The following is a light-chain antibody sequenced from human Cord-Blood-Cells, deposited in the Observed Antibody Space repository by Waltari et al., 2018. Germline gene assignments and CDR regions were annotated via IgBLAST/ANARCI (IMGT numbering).Light chain of an antibody. Sequence: QSALTQPASVSGSPGQSITISCTGTSSDVGSYNLVSWYQQHPGKAPKLMIYEGSKRPSGVSNRFAGAESGNTASRTISGLQAEDEADYYCCSYAGSSTFVFGTGTKVTVL. J-gene: IGLJ1*01. CDR2: EGS. CDR3: CSYAGSSTFV. V-gene: IGLV2-23*03. CDR1: SSDVGSYNL.